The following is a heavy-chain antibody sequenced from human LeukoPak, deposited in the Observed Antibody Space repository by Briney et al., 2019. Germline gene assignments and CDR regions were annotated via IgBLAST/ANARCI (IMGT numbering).Heavy chain of an antibody. Sequence: SETLSLTCTVSGGSISSSSYYWGWIRQPPGKGPEWIGSIYYSGSTYYNPSLKSRVTISVDTSKNQFSLKLSSVTAADTAVYYCNYGDYLNYYYYMDVWGKGTTVTVSS. CDR1: GGSISSSSYY. CDR3: NYGDYLNYYYYMDV. CDR2: IYYSGST. V-gene: IGHV4-39*01. D-gene: IGHD4-17*01. J-gene: IGHJ6*03.